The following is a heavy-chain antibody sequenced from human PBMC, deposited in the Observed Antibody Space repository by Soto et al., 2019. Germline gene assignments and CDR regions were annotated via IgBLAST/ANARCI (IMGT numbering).Heavy chain of an antibody. J-gene: IGHJ4*02. D-gene: IGHD6-6*01. Sequence: PSETLSLTCTVSGGSISSGDYYWSWIRQPPGKGLEWIGYIYYSGSTYYNPSLKSRVTISVDTSKNQFSLKLGSVTAAATAVYYCARVPSIAPRTDYFDQWRQGTMVTVS. V-gene: IGHV4-30-4*02. CDR3: ARVPSIAPRTDYFDQ. CDR1: GGSISSGDYY. CDR2: IYYSGST.